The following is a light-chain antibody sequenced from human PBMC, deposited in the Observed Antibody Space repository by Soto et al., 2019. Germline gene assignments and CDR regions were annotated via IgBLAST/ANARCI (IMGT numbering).Light chain of an antibody. V-gene: IGLV2-14*03. CDR3: SSHTFGSIVV. J-gene: IGLJ2*01. CDR2: DVT. CDR1: SSYIGAYNY. Sequence: QSVLTQPASVSGSPGQSITISCTTTSSYIGAYNYVSWYQQHTGKAPKLIIYDVTSRPSGVSNRFSGSKSGNTASLTISGLQADDEADYFCSSHTFGSIVVFGGGTKVTVL.